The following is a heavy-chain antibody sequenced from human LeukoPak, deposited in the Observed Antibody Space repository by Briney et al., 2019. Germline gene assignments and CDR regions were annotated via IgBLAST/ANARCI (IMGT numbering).Heavy chain of an antibody. CDR3: ARRAGAYSHPYDY. V-gene: IGHV3-53*01. CDR1: GFTVSSNS. D-gene: IGHD4/OR15-4a*01. Sequence: GGSLRLSCTVYGFTVSSNSMSWVRQAPGKGLEWVSFIYSDNTHYSDSVKGRFTISRDNSKNTLYLQMNSLRAEDTAVYYCARRAGAYSHPYDYWGQGTLVTVSS. J-gene: IGHJ4*02. CDR2: IYSDNT.